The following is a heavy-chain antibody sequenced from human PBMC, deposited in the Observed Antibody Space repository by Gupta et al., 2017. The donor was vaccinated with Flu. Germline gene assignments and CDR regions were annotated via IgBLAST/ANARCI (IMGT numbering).Heavy chain of an antibody. CDR2: IDGSSNYL. CDR3: ARGSITARQGFDY. J-gene: IGHJ4*02. Sequence: VRQARGKGLEWVSSIDGSSNYLYDAGSVRGRFTISRDNAKKSLYMQMNSLRAEDTAVYYCARGSITARQGFDYWGQGTLVTVSS. V-gene: IGHV3-21*01. D-gene: IGHD6-6*01.